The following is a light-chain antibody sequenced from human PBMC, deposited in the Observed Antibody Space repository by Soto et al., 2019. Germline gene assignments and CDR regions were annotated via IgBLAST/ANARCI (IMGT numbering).Light chain of an antibody. CDR1: SSDVGGHNH. Sequence: QSALTQPPSASGSPGQSVTISCTGSSSDVGGHNHVSWYQQHPGTAPKLMIYEVSKRPSGVPDRFSGSKSVNTASLTVSGLPADEEDYYYCSSYAGLMTLVFGGGTKLTVL. CDR3: SSYAGLMTLV. CDR2: EVS. J-gene: IGLJ2*01. V-gene: IGLV2-8*01.